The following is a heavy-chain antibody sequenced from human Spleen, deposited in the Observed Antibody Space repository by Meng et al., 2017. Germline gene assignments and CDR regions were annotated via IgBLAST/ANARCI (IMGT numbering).Heavy chain of an antibody. V-gene: IGHV3-48*04. J-gene: IGHJ4*02. D-gene: IGHD1-1*01. CDR1: GFTFSSYS. Sequence: GGSLRLSCAASGFTFSSYSMNWVRQAPGKGLEWVSYISSSGSTIYYADSVKGRFTISRDNAKNSLYLQMNSLRAEDTAVYYCATKTTELDNWGQGTQVTVSS. CDR2: ISSSGSTI. CDR3: ATKTTELDN.